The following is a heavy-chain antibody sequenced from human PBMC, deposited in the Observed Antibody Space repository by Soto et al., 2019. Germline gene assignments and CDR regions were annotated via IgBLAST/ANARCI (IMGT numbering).Heavy chain of an antibody. V-gene: IGHV3-74*01. J-gene: IGHJ4*02. Sequence: PGGSLRLSCATSGFTFSSYPIHWVRQAPGKGPVWVSRITEDGSGTTYADSVKGRFTVTRDNAKNTMYQQMSGLGAEDTAVYHCVRGTNGWRGMDYWGQGTLVTVSS. CDR1: GFTFSSYP. D-gene: IGHD2-8*01. CDR3: VRGTNGWRGMDY. CDR2: ITEDGSGT.